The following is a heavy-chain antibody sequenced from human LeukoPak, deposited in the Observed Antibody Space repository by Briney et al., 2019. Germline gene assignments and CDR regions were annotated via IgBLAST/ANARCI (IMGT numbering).Heavy chain of an antibody. CDR3: ARVYDFWSGCYMDY. D-gene: IGHD3-3*01. J-gene: IGHJ4*02. V-gene: IGHV4-59*01. Sequence: KASETLSLTCTVSGGSISSYYWSWIRQPPGKGLEWIGYIYYSGSTNYNPSLKSRVTISVDTSKNQFSLKLSSVTAADTAVYYCARVYDFWSGCYMDYWGQGTLVTVSS. CDR2: IYYSGST. CDR1: GGSISSYY.